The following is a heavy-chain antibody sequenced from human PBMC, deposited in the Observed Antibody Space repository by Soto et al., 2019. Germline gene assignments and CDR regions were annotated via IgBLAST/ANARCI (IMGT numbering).Heavy chain of an antibody. J-gene: IGHJ4*02. V-gene: IGHV4-59*01. D-gene: IGHD2-21*02. CDR2: INYSGTT. CDR3: ARCGGDCYSVDY. CDR1: GGSISSYY. Sequence: SETLSLTCSVSGGSISSYYWSWIRQSPGKGLEWIGYINYSGTTEYNPSLKSRVTISVDTSRNQFSLKLSSVPAAATAVYYCARCGGDCYSVDYWGQGTLVTVSS.